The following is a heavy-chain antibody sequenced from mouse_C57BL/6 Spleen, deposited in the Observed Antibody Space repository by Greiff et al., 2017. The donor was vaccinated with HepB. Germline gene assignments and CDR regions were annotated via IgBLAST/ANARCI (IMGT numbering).Heavy chain of an antibody. Sequence: EVKLQESGPGLAKPSQTLSLTCSVTGYSITSDYWNWIRKFPGNKLEYMGYISYSGSTYYNPSLKSRISITRDTSKNQYYLQLNSVTTEDTATYYCERLDYYGSSSSFFDVWGTGTTVTVSS. CDR1: GYSITSDY. D-gene: IGHD1-1*01. CDR2: ISYSGST. J-gene: IGHJ1*03. CDR3: ERLDYYGSSSSFFDV. V-gene: IGHV3-8*01.